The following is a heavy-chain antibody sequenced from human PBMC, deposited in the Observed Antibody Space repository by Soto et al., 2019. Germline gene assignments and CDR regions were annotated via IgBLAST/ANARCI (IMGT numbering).Heavy chain of an antibody. CDR3: ARSLLLWFERYYYYGMDV. CDR1: GGSISSGDYY. V-gene: IGHV4-30-4*01. D-gene: IGHD3-10*01. J-gene: IGHJ6*02. CDR2: ISYSGST. Sequence: SETLSLTCTVSGGSISSGDYYWSWIRQPPGKGLEWIGYISYSGSTYYNPSLKSRVTILVDTSKNQFSLKLNSVTPEDTAVYYCARSLLLWFERYYYYGMDVWGQGTTVTVSS.